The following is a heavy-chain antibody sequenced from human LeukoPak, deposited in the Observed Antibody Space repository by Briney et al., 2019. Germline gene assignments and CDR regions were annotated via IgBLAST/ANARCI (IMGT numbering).Heavy chain of an antibody. CDR3: ARRGDIAVPGPLNWYFDL. CDR1: GFTFSTYD. Sequence: GGSLRLSCAASGFTFSTYDMHWVRQATGKGLEWVSAIGTAGDTYYPGSVKGRFNISKESAKYSLYLQMNNQRADDRAVYYCARRGDIAVPGPLNWYFDLWGRGTLVAVSS. J-gene: IGHJ2*01. D-gene: IGHD6-13*01. V-gene: IGHV3-13*04. CDR2: IGTAGDT.